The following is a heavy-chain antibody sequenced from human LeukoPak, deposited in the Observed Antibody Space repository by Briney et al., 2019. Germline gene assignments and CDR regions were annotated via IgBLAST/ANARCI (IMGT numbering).Heavy chain of an antibody. Sequence: SETLSLTCAVYGGSFSGYYWTWIRQPPGKGLEWIGEFNRNVGTNYNPSLRSRVTISLDTSKNQFSLKLSSVTAADTAVYYCARVSLLDYYYGMDVWGQGTTVTVSS. CDR3: ARVSLLDYYYGMDV. J-gene: IGHJ6*02. CDR2: FNRNVGT. D-gene: IGHD2-8*02. CDR1: GGSFSGYY. V-gene: IGHV4-34*01.